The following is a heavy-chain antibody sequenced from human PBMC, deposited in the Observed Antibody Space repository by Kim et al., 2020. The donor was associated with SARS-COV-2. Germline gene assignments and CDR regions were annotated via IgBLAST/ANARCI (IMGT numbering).Heavy chain of an antibody. CDR2: IIPIFGTA. V-gene: IGHV1-69*13. J-gene: IGHJ3*02. D-gene: IGHD3-22*01. CDR3: ARPSDPYYYDSSGYSPFDI. Sequence: SVKVSCKASGGTFSSYAISWVRQAPGQGLEWMGGIIPIFGTANYAQKFQGRVTITADESTSTAYMELSSLRSEDTAVYYCARPSDPYYYDSSGYSPFDIWGQGTMVTVSS. CDR1: GGTFSSYA.